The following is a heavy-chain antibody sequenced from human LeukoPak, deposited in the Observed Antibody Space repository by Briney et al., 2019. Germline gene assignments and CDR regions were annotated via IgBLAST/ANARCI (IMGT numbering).Heavy chain of an antibody. CDR1: GYTFTGYY. CDR3: ARMKAGRFLEWLWGVFDY. Sequence: ASVKVSCKASGYTFTGYYMHWVRQAPGQGLEWMGWINPNSGGTNYAQKFQGRVTMTRDTSISTAYMELSRLRSDDTAVYYCARMKAGRFLEWLWGVFDYWGQGTLVTVSS. V-gene: IGHV1-2*02. J-gene: IGHJ4*02. D-gene: IGHD3-3*01. CDR2: INPNSGGT.